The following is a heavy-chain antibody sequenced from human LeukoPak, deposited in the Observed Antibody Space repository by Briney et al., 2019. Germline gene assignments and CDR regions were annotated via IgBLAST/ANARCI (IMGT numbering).Heavy chain of an antibody. V-gene: IGHV3-15*01. CDR1: GFTFSNAW. CDR3: TTGSMAYTYYFDY. Sequence: GGSLRLSCAASGFTFSNAWMSWVRQAPGKGLEWVGRIKSKTDGGTTDYAAPVKGRFTISRDDSKNTLYPQMNSLKTKDTAVYYCTTGSMAYTYYFDYWGQGTLVTVSS. J-gene: IGHJ4*02. CDR2: IKSKTDGGTT. D-gene: IGHD2-2*02.